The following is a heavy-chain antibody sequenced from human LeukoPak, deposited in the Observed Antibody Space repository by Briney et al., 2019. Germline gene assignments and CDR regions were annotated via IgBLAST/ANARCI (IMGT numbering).Heavy chain of an antibody. J-gene: IGHJ4*02. CDR1: GYSFTSYW. CDR3: ARQPHLAYCGGDCYSSFDY. Sequence: SLKISSKGSGYSFTSYWIGWGRQMRGKGLEWMGIIYHGDSTTRSSTSFQGQVTISADKSISTAYLQWSSLKASDTAMYYCARQPHLAYCGGDCYSSFDYWGQGTLVTVSS. V-gene: IGHV5-51*01. CDR2: IYHGDSTT. D-gene: IGHD2-21*02.